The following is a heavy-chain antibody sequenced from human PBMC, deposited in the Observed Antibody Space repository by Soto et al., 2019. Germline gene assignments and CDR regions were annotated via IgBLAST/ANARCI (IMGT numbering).Heavy chain of an antibody. CDR1: GFTFSSYA. CDR3: AKDGPVPWFGELGLLRAFDI. CDR2: ISGSGGST. V-gene: IGHV3-23*01. J-gene: IGHJ3*02. Sequence: EVQLLESGGGLVQPGGSLRLSCAASGFTFSSYAMSWVRQAPGKGLEWVSAISGSGGSTYYADSVKGRFTISRDNSKNTLYLQMNSLRAEDTAVYYCAKDGPVPWFGELGLLRAFDIWGQGTMVTVSS. D-gene: IGHD3-10*01.